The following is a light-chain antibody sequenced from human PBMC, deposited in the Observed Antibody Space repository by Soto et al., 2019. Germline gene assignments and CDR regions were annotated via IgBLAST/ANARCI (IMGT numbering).Light chain of an antibody. CDR3: QQSYSTPL. Sequence: DIQMTQSPSSLSASVGDRVTITCRASQSISSYLNWYQQKPWKAPKLLIYAASSLQSGVPSRFSGSGSGTDFTLTISSLQPEDFATYYWQQSYSTPLFGGGTKVEIK. CDR1: QSISSY. CDR2: AAS. V-gene: IGKV1-39*01. J-gene: IGKJ4*02.